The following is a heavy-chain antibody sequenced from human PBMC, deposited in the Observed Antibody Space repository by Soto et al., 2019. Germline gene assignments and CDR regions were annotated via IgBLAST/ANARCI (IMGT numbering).Heavy chain of an antibody. Sequence: SETLSLICIVSGGSINSSSDSWGWVRQPPGKGLEWIGNIHYSGTTYYNPSLKTRVTISMDMSKNQFSLQLTSVTAADTSVYYCASLRRYSSGWDFDYWGQGTLVTVSS. CDR3: ASLRRYSSGWDFDY. J-gene: IGHJ4*02. CDR2: IHYSGTT. D-gene: IGHD6-19*01. CDR1: GGSINSSSDS. V-gene: IGHV4-39*01.